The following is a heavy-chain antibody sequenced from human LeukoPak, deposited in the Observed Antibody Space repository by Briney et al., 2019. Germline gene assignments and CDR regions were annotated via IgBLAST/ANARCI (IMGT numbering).Heavy chain of an antibody. J-gene: IGHJ4*02. Sequence: GGSLRLSCAASGFTFSSYAMHWVRQAPGKGLEWVAVISYDGSNKYYADSVKGRFTISRDNSKNTLYLQMNSLRAEDTAVYYCAREGPPGDGYNYDYWGQGSLVTVYS. CDR2: ISYDGSNK. CDR3: AREGPPGDGYNYDY. V-gene: IGHV3-30*04. D-gene: IGHD5-24*01. CDR1: GFTFSSYA.